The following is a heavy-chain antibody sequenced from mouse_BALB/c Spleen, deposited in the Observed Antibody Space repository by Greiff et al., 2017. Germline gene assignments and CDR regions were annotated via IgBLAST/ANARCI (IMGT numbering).Heavy chain of an antibody. CDR1: GYTFTSYW. CDR3: ARDLNYGSSSWFAY. D-gene: IGHD1-1*01. Sequence: VQLVESGAELAKPGASVKMSCKASGYTFTSYWMHWVKQRPGQGLEWIGYINPSTGYTEYNQKFKDKATLTADKSSSTAYMQLSSLTSEDSAVYYCARDLNYGSSSWFAYWGQGTLVTVSA. CDR2: INPSTGYT. J-gene: IGHJ3*01. V-gene: IGHV1-7*01.